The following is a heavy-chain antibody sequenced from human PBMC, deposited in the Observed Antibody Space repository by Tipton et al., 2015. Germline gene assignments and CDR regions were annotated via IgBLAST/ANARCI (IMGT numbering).Heavy chain of an antibody. D-gene: IGHD3-10*01. Sequence: LSLTCTVSGGSISSYYWSWIRQPPGKGLEWIGYIHKSGSTNYNPSLKSRVTMSLDTSKNQFSLKLSSVTAADTAVYYCARKRGRFYFDLWGRGTLATVSS. V-gene: IGHV4-59*01. CDR1: GGSISSYY. J-gene: IGHJ2*01. CDR2: IHKSGST. CDR3: ARKRGRFYFDL.